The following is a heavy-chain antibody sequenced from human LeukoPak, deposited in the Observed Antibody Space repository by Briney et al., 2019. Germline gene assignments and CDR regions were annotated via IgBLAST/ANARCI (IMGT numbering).Heavy chain of an antibody. CDR3: ARDEWGIGAL. J-gene: IGHJ4*02. Sequence: GGSLRLSWAASGFTFSDYYMSWVRQAPGKGLEWVAIVWYDGSKTYYADSVKGRFTISRDNSKNTLFLQMSSLRVEDTAVYYCARDEWGIGALWGQGTLVTVSS. CDR1: GFTFSDYY. D-gene: IGHD1-26*01. CDR2: VWYDGSKT. V-gene: IGHV3-33*08.